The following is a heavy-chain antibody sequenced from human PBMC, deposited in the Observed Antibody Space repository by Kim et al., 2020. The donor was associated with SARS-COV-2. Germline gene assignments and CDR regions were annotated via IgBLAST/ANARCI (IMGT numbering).Heavy chain of an antibody. CDR2: IYHSGST. CDR1: GGSISSSNW. J-gene: IGHJ5*02. V-gene: IGHV4-4*02. CDR3: ARGGESDYSSSSWFDP. Sequence: SETLSLTCAVSGGSISSSNWWSWVRQPPGKGLEWIGEIYHSGSTNYNPSLKSRVTISVDKSKNQFSLKLSSVTAADTAVYYCARGGESDYSSSSWFDPWGQGTLVTVSS. D-gene: IGHD6-13*01.